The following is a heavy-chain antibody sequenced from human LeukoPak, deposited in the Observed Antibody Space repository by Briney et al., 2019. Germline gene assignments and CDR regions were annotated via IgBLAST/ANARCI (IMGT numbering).Heavy chain of an antibody. CDR2: ISSSSSYI. CDR3: ARVPYYYDSSGNFDY. V-gene: IGHV3-21*01. Sequence: GGSLRLSCAASGFTFSSYSMNWVRQALGKGLEWVSSISSSSSYIYYADSVKGRFTISRDNAKNSLYLQMNSLRAEDTAVYYCARVPYYYDSSGNFDYWGQGTLVTVSS. D-gene: IGHD3-22*01. CDR1: GFTFSSYS. J-gene: IGHJ4*02.